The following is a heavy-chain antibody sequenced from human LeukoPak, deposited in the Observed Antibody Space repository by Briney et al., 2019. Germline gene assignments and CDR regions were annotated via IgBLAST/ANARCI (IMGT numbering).Heavy chain of an antibody. CDR3: ARGGYSSGYSYYYYYYMDV. J-gene: IGHJ6*03. CDR2: INPNSGGT. D-gene: IGHD3-22*01. Sequence: ASVKVSCKASGYTFTGYYMHWVRQAPGQGLEWMGWINPNSGGTNYAQKFQGRVTMTRDTSISTAYMELSRLRSDDTAVYYCARGGYSSGYSYYYYYYMDVWGKGTTVTVSS. V-gene: IGHV1-2*02. CDR1: GYTFTGYY.